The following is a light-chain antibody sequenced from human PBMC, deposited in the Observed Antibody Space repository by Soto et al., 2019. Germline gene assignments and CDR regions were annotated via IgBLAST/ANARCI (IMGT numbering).Light chain of an antibody. CDR3: TQTQEFYRT. Sequence: DILMTHTPLSSPVTLGQPVSISCRSSQSLVHTDGNTYLSWFQQRPGQPPRLLIYKISNRFSGVPDRFRGSGAATDLTLKISRVEAEDVGIYHCTQTQEFYRTFGQGTE. CDR1: QSLVHTDGNTY. V-gene: IGKV2-24*01. CDR2: KIS. J-gene: IGKJ1*01.